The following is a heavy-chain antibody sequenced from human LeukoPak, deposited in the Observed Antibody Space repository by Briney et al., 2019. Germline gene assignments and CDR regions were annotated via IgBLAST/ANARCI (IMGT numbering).Heavy chain of an antibody. CDR2: IRYDGSNK. V-gene: IGHV3-30*02. CDR3: ARAAQQLVAFDI. CDR1: GFTFSSCG. D-gene: IGHD6-13*01. Sequence: GGSLRLSCAASGFTFSSCGFHWVRQAPGKGLEWVAFIRYDGSNKYYADSVKGRFTISRDNAKNSLYLQMNSLRAEDTAVYYCARAAQQLVAFDIWGQGTMVTVSS. J-gene: IGHJ3*02.